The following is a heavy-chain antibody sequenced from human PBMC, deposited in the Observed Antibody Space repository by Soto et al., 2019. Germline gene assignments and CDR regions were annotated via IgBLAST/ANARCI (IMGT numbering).Heavy chain of an antibody. D-gene: IGHD6-13*01. V-gene: IGHV3-30-3*01. CDR1: GFTFSSYW. J-gene: IGHJ6*02. Sequence: GGSLRLSCAASGFTFSSYWMHWVRQAPGKGLVWVAVISYDGSNKYYADSVKGRFTISRDNSKNTLYLQMNSLRAEDTAVYYCARDAHGWEQQLTYYYYGMDVWGQGTTVTVSS. CDR2: ISYDGSNK. CDR3: ARDAHGWEQQLTYYYYGMDV.